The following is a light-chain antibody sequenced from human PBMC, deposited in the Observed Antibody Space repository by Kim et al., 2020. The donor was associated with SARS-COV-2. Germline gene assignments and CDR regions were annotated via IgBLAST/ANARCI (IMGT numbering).Light chain of an antibody. V-gene: IGKV3-20*01. CDR3: QQYAGSRT. J-gene: IGKJ1*01. CDR2: GAT. CDR1: QTISSSY. Sequence: EILLTQSPGTLSLSPGERATLSCRASQTISSSYLAWYQQKRGQAPRLLINGATSRATGIPDRFSGSGSGTDFTLTISRQEPEDFAVYYCQQYAGSRTFGQGTKVDIK.